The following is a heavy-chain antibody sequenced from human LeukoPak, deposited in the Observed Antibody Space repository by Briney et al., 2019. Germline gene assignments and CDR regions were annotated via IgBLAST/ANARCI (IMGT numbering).Heavy chain of an antibody. Sequence: GGSLRLSCAASGFTFSSYAMHWVRQAPGKGLEWVAVMSYDGRNKYYADFVKGRFTISRDNSKNTLYLQMNSLRAEDTAVYYCARDRIGEGTMIDTLAALDIWGQGTMVTVSS. CDR2: MSYDGRNK. V-gene: IGHV3-30*04. J-gene: IGHJ3*02. CDR1: GFTFSSYA. CDR3: ARDRIGEGTMIDTLAALDI. D-gene: IGHD3-22*01.